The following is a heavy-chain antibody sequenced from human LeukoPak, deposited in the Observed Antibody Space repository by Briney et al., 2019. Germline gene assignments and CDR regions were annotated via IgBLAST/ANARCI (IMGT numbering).Heavy chain of an antibody. V-gene: IGHV3-74*01. CDR1: GFTFDDYG. CDR2: INSDGSST. CDR3: ARERARGFDP. J-gene: IGHJ5*02. Sequence: GGSLRLSCAASGFTFDDYGMSWVRQAPGKGLVWVSRINSDGSSTSYADSVKGRFTISRDNAKNTLYLQMNSLRAEDTAVYYCARERARGFDPWGQGTLVTVSS.